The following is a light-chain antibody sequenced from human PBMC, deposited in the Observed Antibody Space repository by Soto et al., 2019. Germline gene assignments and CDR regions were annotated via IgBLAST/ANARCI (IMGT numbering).Light chain of an antibody. CDR3: CSYAGSVYV. J-gene: IGLJ1*01. CDR1: SSDVGGYNY. Sequence: QSVLTQPRSVSGSPGQSVTISCTGTSSDVGGYNYVSWYQQHPGKAPKLMIYDVSKRPSGVPDRFSGSKSGNTASLTISGLQAEDEADYYCCSYAGSVYVFRTGTKVTVL. CDR2: DVS. V-gene: IGLV2-11*01.